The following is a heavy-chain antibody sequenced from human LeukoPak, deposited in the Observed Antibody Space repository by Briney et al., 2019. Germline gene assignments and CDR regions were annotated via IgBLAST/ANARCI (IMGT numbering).Heavy chain of an antibody. CDR1: GYMFTDYY. CDR3: ARVHTAILIWGSFDY. V-gene: IGHV1-2*02. Sequence: ASVKVSCKASGYMFTDYYMHWVRQAPGQGLEWMGWINPNSGGTNFPQRFQGRVTMTRDTSISTAYMELGGLRADDTAVYYCARVHTAILIWGSFDYWGQGTLVAVSS. D-gene: IGHD5-18*01. CDR2: INPNSGGT. J-gene: IGHJ4*02.